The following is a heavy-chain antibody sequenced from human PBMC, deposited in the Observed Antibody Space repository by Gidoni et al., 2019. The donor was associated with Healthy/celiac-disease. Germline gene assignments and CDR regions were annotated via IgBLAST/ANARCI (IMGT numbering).Heavy chain of an antibody. CDR2: IYYSGST. CDR3: ARVRIAAAGRYYYGMDV. V-gene: IGHV4-61*01. Sequence: QVQLQESGPGLVKPSETLSLTCTVSGGSVSSGSYYWSWIRQPPGKGLEWIGYIYYSGSTNYNPSLKSRVTISVDTSKNQFSLKLSSVTAADTAVYYCARVRIAAAGRYYYGMDVWGQGTTVTVSS. D-gene: IGHD6-13*01. J-gene: IGHJ6*02. CDR1: GGSVSSGSYY.